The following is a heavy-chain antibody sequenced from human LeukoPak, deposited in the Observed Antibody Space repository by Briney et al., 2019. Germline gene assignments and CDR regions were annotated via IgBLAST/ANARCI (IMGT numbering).Heavy chain of an antibody. CDR3: ARLLWDGYSFDP. CDR1: GGSISSSSYY. V-gene: IGHV4-39*07. Sequence: PSETLSLTCTVSGGSISSSSYYWGWIRQPPGKGLEWIGSIYYSGSTYYNPSLKSRVTISVDTSKNQFSLKLSSVTAADTAVYYCARLLWDGYSFDPWGQGTLVTVSS. D-gene: IGHD5-24*01. CDR2: IYYSGST. J-gene: IGHJ5*02.